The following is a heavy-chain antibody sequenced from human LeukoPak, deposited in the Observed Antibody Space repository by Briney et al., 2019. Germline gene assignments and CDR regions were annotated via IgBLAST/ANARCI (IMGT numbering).Heavy chain of an antibody. V-gene: IGHV4-59*01. CDR1: GGSISSYY. J-gene: IGHJ4*02. D-gene: IGHD2-2*01. CDR3: ARLQLRHCSRTSCANEFDY. Sequence: SETLPLTCTVSGGSISSYYWSWIRQPQGKGLEWIGYICYSGSINYNPSLKSRVIISVDKSKNQFSLKLTSVTAADTAVYYCARLQLRHCSRTSCANEFDYWGQGTLVTVSS. CDR2: ICYSGSI.